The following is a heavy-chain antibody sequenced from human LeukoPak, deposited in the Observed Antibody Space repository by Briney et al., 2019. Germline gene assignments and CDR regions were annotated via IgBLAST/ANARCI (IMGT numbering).Heavy chain of an antibody. V-gene: IGHV4-34*01. CDR2: INHSGST. J-gene: IGHJ4*02. CDR3: ARDLGYGYVDY. D-gene: IGHD5-18*01. Sequence: TSETLCLTCAVYGGSFSGYYWSWIRQPPGKGLEWIGEINHSGSTNYNPSLKSRVTISVDTSKNQFSLKLSSVTAADTAVYYCARDLGYGYVDYWGQGTLVTVSS. CDR1: GGSFSGYY.